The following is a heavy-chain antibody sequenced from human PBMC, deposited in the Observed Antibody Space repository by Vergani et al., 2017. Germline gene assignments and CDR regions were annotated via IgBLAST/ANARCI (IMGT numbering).Heavy chain of an antibody. CDR3: ARPHGDILPPDPRRLDY. Sequence: QVQLVQSGAEVKKPGASVKVSCKASGYTFTGYYMHWVRQAPGQGLEWMGWINPNSGGTNYAQKFQGRVTMTRDTSFSTAYMELSRLRSEDTAVYYCARPHGDILPPDPRRLDYWGQGTLVTVSS. CDR1: GYTFTGYY. V-gene: IGHV1-2*02. CDR2: INPNSGGT. J-gene: IGHJ4*02.